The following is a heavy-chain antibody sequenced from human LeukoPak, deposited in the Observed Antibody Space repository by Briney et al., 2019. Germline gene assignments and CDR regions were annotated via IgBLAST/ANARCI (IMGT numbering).Heavy chain of an antibody. J-gene: IGHJ3*02. CDR2: FYDTGST. D-gene: IGHD3-22*01. CDR1: GASISRNTYY. V-gene: IGHV4-39*02. Sequence: PSETLSLTCSVSGASISRNTYYWGWIRQSPGKGLEWIGNFYDTGSTYYNPSLKSRITISVDTSKNHFSLKLSSVTAADTAVYYCARANYYDSSGYYYNAFDIWGQGTMVTVSS. CDR3: ARANYYDSSGYYYNAFDI.